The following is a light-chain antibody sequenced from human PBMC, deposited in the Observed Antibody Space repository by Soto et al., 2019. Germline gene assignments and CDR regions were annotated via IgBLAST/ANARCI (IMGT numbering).Light chain of an antibody. Sequence: IHITHSPSAISASLGDIVTITCRASQTISTWLAWYQQKPGKAPKLLIYDVSTLGSGVPSRFSGSGSGTDFTLTISRLQTDDSATYYCQQYNTFWTFGQGTKVDI. CDR1: QTISTW. CDR3: QQYNTFWT. J-gene: IGKJ1*01. V-gene: IGKV1-5*01. CDR2: DVS.